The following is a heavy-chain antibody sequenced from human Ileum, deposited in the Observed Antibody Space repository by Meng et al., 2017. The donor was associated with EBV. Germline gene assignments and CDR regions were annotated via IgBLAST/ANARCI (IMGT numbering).Heavy chain of an antibody. Sequence: GQLVPSGAEMKKPGASVKVSCKASGYTFTNYDISWVRQATGQGLEWMGWMNPKTGTAHYAQKFQGRVSMTRDTSITTAHMELSSLTSEDTAVYYCVRTLERGDYWGQGTLVTVSS. J-gene: IGHJ4*02. V-gene: IGHV1-8*01. D-gene: IGHD5-24*01. CDR2: MNPKTGTA. CDR1: GYTFTNYD. CDR3: VRTLERGDY.